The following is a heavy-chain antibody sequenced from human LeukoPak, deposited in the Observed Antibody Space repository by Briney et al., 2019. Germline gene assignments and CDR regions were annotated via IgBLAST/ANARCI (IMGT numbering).Heavy chain of an antibody. J-gene: IGHJ4*02. D-gene: IGHD3-10*01. CDR2: ISAYNGNT. Sequence: ASVKVSCKASGYTFTSYGISWVRQAPGHGLESMGWISAYNGNTNYAQTLQGRVTMTTNTSTSTAYMELRSLRSDDTAVYYCARDFYYGSGSYYPPPFDSWGQVTLVTVSS. V-gene: IGHV1-18*04. CDR3: ARDFYYGSGSYYPPPFDS. CDR1: GYTFTSYG.